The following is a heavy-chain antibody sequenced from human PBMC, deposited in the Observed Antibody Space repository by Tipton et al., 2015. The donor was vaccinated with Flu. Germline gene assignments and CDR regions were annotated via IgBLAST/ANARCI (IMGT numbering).Heavy chain of an antibody. CDR3: ARELRGYSGYTGGDAFDM. D-gene: IGHD5-12*01. Sequence: TLSLTCTVSGGSISSSYWCWIRQPAGKGLEWIGRISTSGNTNYNASLESRVTMSRDTSKNHFSLRLSSATAADTARYYCARELRGYSGYTGGDAFDMWGQGIMVTVSS. CDR2: ISTSGNT. V-gene: IGHV4-4*07. CDR1: GGSISSSY. J-gene: IGHJ3*02.